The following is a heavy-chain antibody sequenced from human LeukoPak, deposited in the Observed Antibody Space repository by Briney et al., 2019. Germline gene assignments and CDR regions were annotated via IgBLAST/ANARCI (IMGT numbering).Heavy chain of an antibody. D-gene: IGHD3-22*01. CDR3: ARERDYYDSSGYFNWFDP. CDR2: IYYSGST. J-gene: IGHJ5*02. Sequence: MPSETLSLTCTVSGGSISSYYWSWVRQPPGMGLEWIGYIYYSGSTNYNPSLKSRVTISVDTSRNQFSLKLRSVTAADTAVYYCARERDYYDSSGYFNWFDPWGQGTLVTVSS. V-gene: IGHV4-59*01. CDR1: GGSISSYY.